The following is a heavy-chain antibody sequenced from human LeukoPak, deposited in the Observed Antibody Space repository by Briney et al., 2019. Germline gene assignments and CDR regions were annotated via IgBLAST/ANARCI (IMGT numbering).Heavy chain of an antibody. Sequence: GGSLRLSCAASGFTFSSYSMNWVRQAPGKGLEWVSSISSSSSYIYYADSVKGRFTISRDNAKNSLYLQMNSLRAEDTAVYYRASLWGAAAGIDYWGQGTLVTVSS. V-gene: IGHV3-21*01. CDR3: ASLWGAAAGIDY. CDR1: GFTFSSYS. CDR2: ISSSSSYI. D-gene: IGHD6-13*01. J-gene: IGHJ4*02.